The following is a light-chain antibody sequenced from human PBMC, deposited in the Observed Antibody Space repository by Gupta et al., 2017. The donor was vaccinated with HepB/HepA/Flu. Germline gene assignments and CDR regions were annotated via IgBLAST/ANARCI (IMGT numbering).Light chain of an antibody. Sequence: EFVLTQSPDTLSLSPGERATLSCRASQSVNDYLAWYQQKPGQAPRLLIYGASSRATGIPDRFSGSGSGTEFTLTISRLEPEDFAVYYCQQYGSSPVTFGQGTQLEI. CDR1: QSVNDY. V-gene: IGKV3-20*01. CDR3: QQYGSSPVT. CDR2: GAS. J-gene: IGKJ5*01.